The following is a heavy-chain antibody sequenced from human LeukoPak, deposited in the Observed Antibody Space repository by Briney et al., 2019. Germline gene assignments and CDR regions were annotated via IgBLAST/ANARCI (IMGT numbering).Heavy chain of an antibody. CDR1: GFTFSSYA. CDR3: AKDGGLWVSAHWGDA. V-gene: IGHV3-23*01. Sequence: GGSLRLSCAASGFTFSSYAMSWVRQAPGKGLEWVSTITTSDGNTYYADSVKGRFTVSRDNSKNTLFLQMNSLRAEDTAVYYCAKDGGLWVSAHWGDAWGRGTLVTVSS. D-gene: IGHD7-27*01. CDR2: ITTSDGNT. J-gene: IGHJ5*02.